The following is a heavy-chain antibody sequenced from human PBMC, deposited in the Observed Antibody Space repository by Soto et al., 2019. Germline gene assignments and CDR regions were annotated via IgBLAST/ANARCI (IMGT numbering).Heavy chain of an antibody. V-gene: IGHV3-30*18. J-gene: IGHJ3*02. CDR1: GFTFSSYG. CDR2: ISYDGSNK. D-gene: IGHD2-2*01. Sequence: QVQLVESGGGVVQPGRSLRLSCAASGFTFSSYGMHWVRQAPGKGLEWVAVISYDGSNKYYADSVKCRFTISRDNSKNTLYLQMNSLRAEDTAVYYCAKDANQLLSGAFDIWGQGTMVTVSS. CDR3: AKDANQLLSGAFDI.